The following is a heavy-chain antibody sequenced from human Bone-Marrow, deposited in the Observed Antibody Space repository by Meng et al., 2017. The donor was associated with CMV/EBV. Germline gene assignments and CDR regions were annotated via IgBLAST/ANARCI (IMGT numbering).Heavy chain of an antibody. CDR3: ARRREDGYNSCFDY. D-gene: IGHD5-24*01. V-gene: IGHV5-51*01. CDR2: IYPGDSDT. Sequence: GGSLRLSCKGSGYSFTSYWIGWVRQMPGKGLEWMGIIYPGDSDTRYSPSFQGQVTISADKSISTAYLQWSSLKASDTARYYWARRREDGYNSCFDYWGQGTLVTVSS. CDR1: GYSFTSYW. J-gene: IGHJ4*02.